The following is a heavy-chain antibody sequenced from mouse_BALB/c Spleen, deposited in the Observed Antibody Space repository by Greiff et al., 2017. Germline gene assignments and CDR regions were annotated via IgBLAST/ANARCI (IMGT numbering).Heavy chain of an antibody. CDR3: ARAHEGFYYAMDY. CDR2: IWGDGST. CDR1: GFSLTGYG. V-gene: IGHV2-6-7*01. J-gene: IGHJ4*01. Sequence: VQLQQSGPGLVAPSQSLSITCTVSGFSLTGYGVNWVRQPPGKGLEWLGMIWGDGSTDYNSALKSRLSISKDNSKSQVFLKMNSLQTDDTARYYCARAHEGFYYAMDYWGQGTSVTVSS.